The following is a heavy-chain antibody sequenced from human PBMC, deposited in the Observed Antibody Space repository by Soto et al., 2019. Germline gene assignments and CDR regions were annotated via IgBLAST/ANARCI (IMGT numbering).Heavy chain of an antibody. V-gene: IGHV4-59*01. CDR1: GGSISSYC. CDR2: IYYSGSA. Sequence: SETLSLTCTVSGGSISSYCWSWIRQPPGKGLEWIGYIYYSGSANCNPSLKSRVTISVDTSKNQFSLKLSSVTAADTAVYYCARAGTGDYYDSSGYPTRHNWFDPWGQGTLVTVSS. J-gene: IGHJ5*02. CDR3: ARAGTGDYYDSSGYPTRHNWFDP. D-gene: IGHD3-22*01.